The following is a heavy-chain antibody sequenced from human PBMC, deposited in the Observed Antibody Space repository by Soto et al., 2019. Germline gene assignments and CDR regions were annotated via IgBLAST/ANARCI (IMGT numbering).Heavy chain of an antibody. D-gene: IGHD3-10*02. J-gene: IGHJ6*02. CDR3: AEGTMFGGPAYYSAMGV. CDR2: IYNSGSS. CDR1: GDSISRNGYF. Sequence: SETLSLTCTVSGDSISRNGYFWTWIRQHPGKGLEWIGYIYNSGSSYYNPSLKSRVIISVDTSKNHVSLNLTAVTAADTAAYDFAEGTMFGGPAYYSAMGVWGQGTKVTVPS. V-gene: IGHV4-31*03.